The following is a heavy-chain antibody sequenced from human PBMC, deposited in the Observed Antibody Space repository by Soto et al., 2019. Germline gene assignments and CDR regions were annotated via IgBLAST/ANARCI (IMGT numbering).Heavy chain of an antibody. CDR1: GFTFSSYS. CDR3: AGGTTIRGYYYYDMDV. Sequence: GGSLRLSCAASGFTFSSYSMNWVRQAPGKGLEWVSSISSSSSYIYYADSVKGRFTISRDNAKNSLYLQMNSLRAEDTAVYYCAGGTTIRGYYYYDMDVWGQGTTVTVSS. CDR2: ISSSSSYI. V-gene: IGHV3-21*01. J-gene: IGHJ6*02. D-gene: IGHD3-9*01.